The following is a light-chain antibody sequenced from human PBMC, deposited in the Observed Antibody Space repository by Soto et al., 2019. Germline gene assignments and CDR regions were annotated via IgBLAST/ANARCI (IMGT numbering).Light chain of an antibody. CDR1: QGISNY. V-gene: IGKV1-27*01. Sequence: DIEMPSSSASLSEDVGDRDTITCRASQGISNYLAWYQQKPGKVPKLLIYAASTLQSGVPSRFSGSGSGTDFTLTISSLQPEDVATYYCQQYNSAPPTFGQGTRLEIK. J-gene: IGKJ5*01. CDR3: QQYNSAPPT. CDR2: AAS.